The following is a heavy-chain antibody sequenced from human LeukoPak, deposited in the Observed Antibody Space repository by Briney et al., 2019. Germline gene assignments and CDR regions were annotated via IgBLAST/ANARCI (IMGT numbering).Heavy chain of an antibody. Sequence: ASVKVSCKASGYTFTGYYMHWVRQAPGQGLEWMGWINPNSGGTNYAQKFQGRVTMIRDTSISTAYMELSRLRSDDTAVYYCARNFGEANYYYYYYMDVWGKGTTVTVSS. CDR2: INPNSGGT. J-gene: IGHJ6*03. D-gene: IGHD3-10*01. V-gene: IGHV1-2*02. CDR1: GYTFTGYY. CDR3: ARNFGEANYYYYYYMDV.